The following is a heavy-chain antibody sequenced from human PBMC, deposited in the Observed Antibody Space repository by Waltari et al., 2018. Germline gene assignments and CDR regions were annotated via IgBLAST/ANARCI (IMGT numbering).Heavy chain of an antibody. CDR3: ARDFWSGYQYYYGMDV. D-gene: IGHD3-3*01. V-gene: IGHV1-8*01. CDR1: GYTFTSDD. Sequence: QVQLVQSGAEVKKPGASVTVSCKASGYTFTSDDINWVRKDTGQGLEWMGWMNPNSGNTGYAQKFQGRVTMTRNTSISTAYMELSSLRSEDTAVYYCARDFWSGYQYYYGMDVWGQGTTVTVSS. J-gene: IGHJ6*02. CDR2: MNPNSGNT.